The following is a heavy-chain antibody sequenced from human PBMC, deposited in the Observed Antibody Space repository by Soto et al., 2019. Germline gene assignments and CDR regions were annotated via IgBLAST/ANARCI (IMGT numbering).Heavy chain of an antibody. J-gene: IGHJ6*02. V-gene: IGHV2-5*01. Sequence: SGPTLVNPTQTLTLTCSFSGFSLSTSGVGVVWIRQPPGKALEWLALIYWNDDKRYSPSLQSRLTITKDTSKNQVVLTLTNMDPVDTATYYCARQTTGSLVVPVDITHYYYKGMDVWGQGTTVTVSS. CDR1: GFSLSTSGVG. CDR3: ARQTTGSLVVPVDITHYYYKGMDV. D-gene: IGHD2-2*01. CDR2: IYWNDDK.